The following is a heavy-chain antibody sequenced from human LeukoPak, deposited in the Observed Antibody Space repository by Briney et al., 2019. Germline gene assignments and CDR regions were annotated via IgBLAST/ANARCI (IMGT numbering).Heavy chain of an antibody. J-gene: IGHJ4*01. CDR1: GDSISSYC. V-gene: IGHV4-59*01. Sequence: SETPSPTCSVSGDSISSYCWSWIRQPPGKGLEWIGSIHFSGSTNYNPSLRSRVTISVDTSKNQLSLKLSSVTAADTAVYYCARDLGGIYFDYWDQGTLITVSS. D-gene: IGHD1-26*01. CDR3: ARDLGGIYFDY. CDR2: IHFSGST.